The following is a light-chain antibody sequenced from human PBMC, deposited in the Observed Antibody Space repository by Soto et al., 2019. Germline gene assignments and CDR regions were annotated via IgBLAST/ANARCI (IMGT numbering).Light chain of an antibody. CDR2: GAS. CDR3: QQYGSL. J-gene: IGKJ1*01. CDR1: QSVSSSY. Sequence: EIVLTQSPGTLSLSPGERATLSCRASQSVSSSYLAWYQQKPGQAPRLLIYGASSRATGIPDRFSGSGSGTDFTLTISRLEPEDFAVYSCQQYGSLFGQGPKVDIK. V-gene: IGKV3-20*01.